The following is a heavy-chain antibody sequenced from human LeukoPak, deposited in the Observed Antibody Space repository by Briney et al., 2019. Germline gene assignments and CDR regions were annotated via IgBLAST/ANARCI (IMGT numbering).Heavy chain of an antibody. D-gene: IGHD2/OR15-2a*01. V-gene: IGHV1-18*01. J-gene: IGHJ6*03. CDR2: ISAYNGNT. CDR1: GYTFTSYG. Sequence: ASVKVSCKASGYTFTSYGISWVRQAPGQGLERMGWISAYNGNTNYAQKLQGRVTMTTDTSTSTAYMELRSLRSDDTAVYYCARSPPLTPTFYYYYYMDVWGKGTTVTVSS. CDR3: ARSPPLTPTFYYYYYMDV.